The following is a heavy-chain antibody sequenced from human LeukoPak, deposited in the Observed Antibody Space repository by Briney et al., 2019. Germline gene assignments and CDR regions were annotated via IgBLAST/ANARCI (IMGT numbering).Heavy chain of an antibody. V-gene: IGHV1-24*01. CDR1: GXTXXELS. J-gene: IGHJ4*02. D-gene: IGHD2-15*01. Sequence: XKVSXXXXGXTXXELSMXWVRQAPGKGLEWMGGFDPEDGETIYAQKFQGRVTMTEDTSTDTAYMELSSLRSEDTAVYYCATDSGGWKGFDYWGQGTLVTVSS. CDR2: FDPEDGET. CDR3: ATDSGGWKGFDY.